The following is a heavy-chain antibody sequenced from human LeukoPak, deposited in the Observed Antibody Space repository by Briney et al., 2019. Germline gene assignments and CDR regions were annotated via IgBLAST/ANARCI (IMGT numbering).Heavy chain of an antibody. CDR3: ARRYQLLPYYFDY. J-gene: IGHJ4*02. D-gene: IGHD2-2*01. CDR1: GGSISSSSYY. V-gene: IGHV4-39*07. CDR2: INHSGST. Sequence: SETLSLTCTVSGGSISSSSYYWSWIRQPPGKGLEWIGEINHSGSTNYNPSLKSRVTISVDTSKNQFSLKLSSVTAADTAVYYCARRYQLLPYYFDYWGQGTLVTVSS.